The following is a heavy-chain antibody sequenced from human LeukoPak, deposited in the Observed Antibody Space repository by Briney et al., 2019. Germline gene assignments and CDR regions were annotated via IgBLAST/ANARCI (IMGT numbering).Heavy chain of an antibody. V-gene: IGHV1-8*01. Sequence: GASVKVSCKASGYTFTAYDINWVRQATGQGLEWMGWMNPANGATGYAKKFQGRVTMTRSTSISTAYMELSSLTTDDTAVYYCAKGLGTNLNTNNWFAPWGQGTPVTVSS. CDR1: GYTFTAYD. CDR2: MNPANGAT. CDR3: AKGLGTNLNTNNWFAP. D-gene: IGHD4/OR15-4a*01. J-gene: IGHJ5*02.